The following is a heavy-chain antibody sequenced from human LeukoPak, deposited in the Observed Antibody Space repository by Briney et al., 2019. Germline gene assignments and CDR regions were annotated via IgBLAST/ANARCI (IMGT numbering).Heavy chain of an antibody. V-gene: IGHV3-48*03. CDR3: ARANCGGDCYSDY. CDR1: GFTFSSYE. D-gene: IGHD2-21*02. Sequence: GGSLRLSCAASGFTFSSYEMNWVRQAPGKGLEWVSYISSSGSSIYYADSVKGRFTISRDNAKNSLYLQMNSLRAEDTAVYYCARANCGGDCYSDYWGQGTLVTVSS. J-gene: IGHJ4*02. CDR2: ISSSGSSI.